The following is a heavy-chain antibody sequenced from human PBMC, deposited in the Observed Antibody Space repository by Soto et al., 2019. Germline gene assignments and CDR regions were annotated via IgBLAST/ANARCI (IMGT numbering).Heavy chain of an antibody. Sequence: PSETLSLTCAVYGGSFSGYYWSWIRQPPGKGLEWIGYIYYSGSTNYNPSLKSRVTISVDTSKNQFSLKLSSVTAADTAVYYCARLNGEAVTTLFDYWGQGTLVTVSS. D-gene: IGHD4-17*01. J-gene: IGHJ4*02. CDR1: GGSFSGYY. V-gene: IGHV4-59*08. CDR3: ARLNGEAVTTLFDY. CDR2: IYYSGST.